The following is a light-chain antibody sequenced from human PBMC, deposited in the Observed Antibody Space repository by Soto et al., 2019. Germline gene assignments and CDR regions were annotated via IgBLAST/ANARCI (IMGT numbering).Light chain of an antibody. V-gene: IGKV3-20*01. CDR2: GAT. Sequence: EIVLTQSPGTLSLSPGERATLSCRASQSFSSNYLAWYQQKPGQAPRLLIYGATTRATGIPDRFSGSESGTDFTLTISRLEPEDSAVYYCQQYSSVWTFGHGTKVEI. CDR1: QSFSSNY. J-gene: IGKJ1*01. CDR3: QQYSSVWT.